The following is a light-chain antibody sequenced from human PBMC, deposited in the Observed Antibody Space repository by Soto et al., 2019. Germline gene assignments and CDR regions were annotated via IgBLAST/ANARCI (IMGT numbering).Light chain of an antibody. Sequence: DIQMTQSPSTLSASVGDRVSMTCRASRTISTWLAWYQQKPGRAPKILIHKASSLEGGVPSRFSGSGSGTEFTLTISSLQAEFVATYDCKQYDSYISFGGGTRVEIK. V-gene: IGKV1-5*03. CDR3: KQYDSYIS. CDR1: RTISTW. J-gene: IGKJ4*01. CDR2: KAS.